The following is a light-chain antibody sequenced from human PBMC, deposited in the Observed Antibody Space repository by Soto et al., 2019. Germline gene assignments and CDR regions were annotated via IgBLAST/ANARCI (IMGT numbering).Light chain of an antibody. CDR3: SSYTSNSTLV. V-gene: IGLV2-14*01. J-gene: IGLJ2*01. CDR1: SSDVGAYNY. CDR2: EVS. Sequence: QSVLTQPASVSGSPGQSITISCTGTSSDVGAYNYVSWYQQHPGKAPKLMIYEVSNRPSGVSNRFSGSKSGNTASLTISGLQAEDEADYYCSSYTSNSTLVFGGGTKHTVL.